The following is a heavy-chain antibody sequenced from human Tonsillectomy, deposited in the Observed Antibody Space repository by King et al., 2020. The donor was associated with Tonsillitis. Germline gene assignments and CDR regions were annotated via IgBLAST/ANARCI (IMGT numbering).Heavy chain of an antibody. CDR1: GFTFEQLA. D-gene: IGHD3-3*01. Sequence: VQLVESGGGLVQPGRSLRLACAASGFTFEQLAMDWVRQAPGKGLEWGAGITYNSGGIVYADSLKGRFTISRDNAKNSVYLQMDRLRPEDTALYFCSRADHYDFWTGCSFDNWGQGTLVTVSS. CDR2: ITYNSGGI. J-gene: IGHJ4*02. CDR3: SRADHYDFWTGCSFDN. V-gene: IGHV3-9*01.